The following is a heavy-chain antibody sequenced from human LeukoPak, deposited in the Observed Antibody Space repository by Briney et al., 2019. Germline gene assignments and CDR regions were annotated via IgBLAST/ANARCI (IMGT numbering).Heavy chain of an antibody. CDR1: GYTFTSYG. CDR2: ISAYNGNT. D-gene: IGHD3-3*01. V-gene: IGHV1-18*01. CDR3: ASGSFDFWSGYYLDY. J-gene: IGHJ4*02. Sequence: ASVKVSCKASGYTFTSYGISWVRQAPGQGLEWMGWISAYNGNTNYAQKLQGRVTMTTDTSTSTAYMELRSLRSDDTAVYYCASGSFDFWSGYYLDYWGQGTLVTVSS.